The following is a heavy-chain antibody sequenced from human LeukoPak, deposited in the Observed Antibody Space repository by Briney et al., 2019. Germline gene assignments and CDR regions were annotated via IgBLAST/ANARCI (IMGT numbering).Heavy chain of an antibody. V-gene: IGHV3-33*08. D-gene: IGHD3-22*01. CDR1: GFTFSSYA. J-gene: IGHJ4*02. CDR2: IWYDGSNK. Sequence: GGSLRLSCAASGFTFSSYAMHWVRQAPGKGLEWVAVIWYDGSNKYYADSVKGRFTISRDNSKNTLYLQMNSLRAEDTAVYYCARGRVGYYDSSGYYYFDYWGQGTLVTVSS. CDR3: ARGRVGYYDSSGYYYFDY.